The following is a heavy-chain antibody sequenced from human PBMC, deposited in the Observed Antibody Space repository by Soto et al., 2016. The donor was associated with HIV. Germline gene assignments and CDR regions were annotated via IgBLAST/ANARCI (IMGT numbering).Heavy chain of an antibody. CDR3: ARGDGLHRPLYYYYMDV. Sequence: QVQLQESGPGLVKPSETLSLTCSVSGDSISSNYWNWIRQPPGKGLEWIGYIYYSGSTKYNPSLKSRVTISVDTSKNQFSLKVSSVTAADTAVYYCARGDGLHRPLYYYYMDVWG. CDR1: GDSISSNY. D-gene: IGHD5-12*01. CDR2: IYYSGST. V-gene: IGHV4-59*01. J-gene: IGHJ6*03.